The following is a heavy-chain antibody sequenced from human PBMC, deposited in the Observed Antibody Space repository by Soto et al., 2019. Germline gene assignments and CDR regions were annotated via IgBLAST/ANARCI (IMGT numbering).Heavy chain of an antibody. CDR1: GGSLTSNSCY. D-gene: IGHD4-17*01. J-gene: IGHJ4*02. Sequence: KPSETLSLTCTVSGGSLTSNSCYWGWIRQPPGKGLEWIGSFYYSQSTYFNPSLKSRVTISVETSKNQYSLKLSAVTAADTAVYYCARRSTVTYDYWGQGILVTV. CDR3: ARRSTVTYDY. V-gene: IGHV4-39*01. CDR2: FYYSQST.